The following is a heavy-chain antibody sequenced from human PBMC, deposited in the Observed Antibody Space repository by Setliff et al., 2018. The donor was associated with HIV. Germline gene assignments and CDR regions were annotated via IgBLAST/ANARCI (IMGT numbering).Heavy chain of an antibody. Sequence: PGGSLRLSCVASGFTFRTFAMHWVRQAPGKGLEWVSVISYDGSRISYADSVKGRFTISRDTSKNTLFLQINSLRPEDTAVYYCARISVASRYNSDMDVWGKGTTVTVSS. CDR3: ARISVASRYNSDMDV. V-gene: IGHV3-30*01. D-gene: IGHD5-12*01. J-gene: IGHJ6*03. CDR2: ISYDGSRI. CDR1: GFTFRTFA.